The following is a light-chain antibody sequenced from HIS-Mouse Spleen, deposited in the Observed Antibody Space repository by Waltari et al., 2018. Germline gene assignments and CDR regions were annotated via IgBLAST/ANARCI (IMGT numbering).Light chain of an antibody. Sequence: QSALTQPASVSGSPGQSITLPCTGTSSDVWSYNLVSWYQQHPGKAPKLMIYEGSKRPSGVSNRFSGSKSGNTASLTISGLQAEDEADYYCCSYAGSSTLVFGGGTKLTVL. J-gene: IGLJ2*01. CDR3: CSYAGSSTLV. V-gene: IGLV2-23*01. CDR1: SSDVWSYNL. CDR2: EGS.